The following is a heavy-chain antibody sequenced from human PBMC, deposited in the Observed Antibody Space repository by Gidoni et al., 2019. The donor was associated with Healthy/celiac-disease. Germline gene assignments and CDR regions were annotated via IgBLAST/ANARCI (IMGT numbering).Heavy chain of an antibody. CDR2: IYHSGST. CDR1: GYSISSGYY. Sequence: QVQLQESGPGLVKPAETLSLTCAVSGYSISSGYYWGWIRQPPGKGLEWIGSIYHSGSTYYNPSLKSRVTISVDTSKSQFSLKLSSVTAADTAVYYCARDAYYYDSSGYYWGSYYYYGMDVWGQGTTVTVSS. V-gene: IGHV4-38-2*02. J-gene: IGHJ6*02. CDR3: ARDAYYYDSSGYYWGSYYYYGMDV. D-gene: IGHD3-22*01.